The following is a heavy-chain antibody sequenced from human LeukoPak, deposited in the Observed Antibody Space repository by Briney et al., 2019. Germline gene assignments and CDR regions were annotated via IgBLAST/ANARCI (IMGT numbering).Heavy chain of an antibody. CDR1: GYTFTSYG. CDR2: ISAYNGNT. V-gene: IGHV1-18*01. Sequence: ASVKVSCKASGYTFTSYGISWVRQAPGQGLEWMGWISAYNGNTNYAQKLQGRVTMTTDTSTSTAYMELRSLRSDDTAVYYCARVNEYQSSYYYYYYYMDVWGKGTTVTVSS. J-gene: IGHJ6*03. D-gene: IGHD2-2*01. CDR3: ARVNEYQSSYYYYYYYMDV.